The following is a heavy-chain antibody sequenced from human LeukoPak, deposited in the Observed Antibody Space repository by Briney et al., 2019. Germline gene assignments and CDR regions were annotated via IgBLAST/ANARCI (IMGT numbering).Heavy chain of an antibody. CDR1: GGSFSGYY. Sequence: SETLSLTCAVYGGSFSGYYWSWIRQPPGKGLEWIGEINHSGSTYYNPSLKSRVTISRDTSKNQFSLKLSSVTAADTAVYYCVRASVHSGGAFDIWGQGTVVTVSS. CDR2: INHSGST. D-gene: IGHD2-15*01. V-gene: IGHV4-34*01. CDR3: VRASVHSGGAFDI. J-gene: IGHJ3*02.